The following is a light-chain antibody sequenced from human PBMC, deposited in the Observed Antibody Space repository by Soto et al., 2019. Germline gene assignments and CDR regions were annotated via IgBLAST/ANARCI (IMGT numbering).Light chain of an antibody. CDR1: QNVGSS. V-gene: IGKV3-11*01. J-gene: IGKJ1*01. CDR2: DAS. Sequence: IGFAQSPATLTLSPGARATLSCRASQNVGSSLDWYQQKFGQAPSLLIFDASNRASGIPSRFSGSGSATDFTLTISSLEPEDFAAYFCQQGYSCPLTFGQGTKVDIK. CDR3: QQGYSCPLT.